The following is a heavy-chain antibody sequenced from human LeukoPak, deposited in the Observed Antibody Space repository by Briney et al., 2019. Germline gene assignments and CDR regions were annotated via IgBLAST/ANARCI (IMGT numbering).Heavy chain of an antibody. Sequence: GGSLRLSCAASGFTFSSYAMHWVRQAPGKGLEWVAVISYDGSNKYYADSVKGRFTISRDNSKNTLYLQVNSLRAEDTAVYYCARGGIGDYFDYWGQGTLVTVSS. J-gene: IGHJ4*02. CDR2: ISYDGSNK. CDR1: GFTFSSYA. CDR3: ARGGIGDYFDY. V-gene: IGHV3-30-3*01. D-gene: IGHD3-16*01.